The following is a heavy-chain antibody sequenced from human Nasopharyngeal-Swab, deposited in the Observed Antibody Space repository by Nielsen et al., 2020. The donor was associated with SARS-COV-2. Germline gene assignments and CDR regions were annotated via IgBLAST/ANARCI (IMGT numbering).Heavy chain of an antibody. CDR2: IIPIFGTA. Sequence: SVKVSCKASGGTFSSYAISWVRQAPGQGLEWMGGIIPIFGTANYAQKFQGRVTITADESTSTAYMELSSLRSEDTAVYYCARDPEPSEYGSGSYRRYGMDVWGQGTTVTVSS. CDR3: ARDPEPSEYGSGSYRRYGMDV. D-gene: IGHD3-10*01. V-gene: IGHV1-69*13. J-gene: IGHJ6*02. CDR1: GGTFSSYA.